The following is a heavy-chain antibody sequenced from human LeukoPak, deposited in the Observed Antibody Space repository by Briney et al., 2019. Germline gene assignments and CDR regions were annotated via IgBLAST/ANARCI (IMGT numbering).Heavy chain of an antibody. J-gene: IGHJ3*02. CDR3: ARRGIGYCSSTSCPNAFDI. CDR2: IYYSGST. CDR1: GGSFSGYY. Sequence: KSSETLSLTCAVYGGSFSGYYWGWLRQPPGKGLEWIGSIYYSGSTYYNPSLKSRLTISVDTSKNQFSLKLSSVTAADTAVYYCARRGIGYCSSTSCPNAFDIWGQGTMVTVSS. D-gene: IGHD2-2*01. V-gene: IGHV4-39*01.